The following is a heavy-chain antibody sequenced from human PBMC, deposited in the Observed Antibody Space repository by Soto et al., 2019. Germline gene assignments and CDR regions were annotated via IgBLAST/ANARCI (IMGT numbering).Heavy chain of an antibody. J-gene: IGHJ6*02. D-gene: IGHD1-26*01. Sequence: SETLSLTCTVSGGSISSYYWSWIRQPPGKGLEWIGYIYYSGSTNYNPSLKSRVTISVDTSKNQFSLKLSSVTAADTAVYYCARDLLGSGSYSHYYYYYGMDVWGQGTTVTVSS. CDR3: ARDLLGSGSYSHYYYYYGMDV. CDR1: GGSISSYY. CDR2: IYYSGST. V-gene: IGHV4-59*01.